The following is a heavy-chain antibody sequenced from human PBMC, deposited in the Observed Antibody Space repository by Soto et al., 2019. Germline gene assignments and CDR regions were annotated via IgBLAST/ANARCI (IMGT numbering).Heavy chain of an antibody. CDR2: IYYSGST. D-gene: IGHD2-2*01. CDR1: GGSISSYY. CDR3: ARQDDGYADYDAFDI. V-gene: IGHV4-59*08. Sequence: QVQLQESGPGLVKPSETLSLTCTVSGGSISSYYWSWIRQPPGKGLEWIGYIYYSGSTNYNPSLQSRVTISVDTSKNQFSLQLSSVTAADTAVYYCARQDDGYADYDAFDIWGQGTMVTVSS. J-gene: IGHJ3*02.